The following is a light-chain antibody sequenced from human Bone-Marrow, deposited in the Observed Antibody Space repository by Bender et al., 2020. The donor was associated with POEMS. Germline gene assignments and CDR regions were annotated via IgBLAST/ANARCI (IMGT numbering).Light chain of an antibody. J-gene: IGLJ3*02. CDR3: VLYMGSGISV. V-gene: IGLV8-61*01. CDR1: AGSVSTSFF. Sequence: QTVVTQESSLSVSPGGTVTLTCGLNAGSVSTSFFPSWYQQSPGQTPRTLIHSTDIRASGVPDRFSGSILGNKAALTITGAQADDESDYYCVLYMGSGISVFGGGTKLTVL. CDR2: STD.